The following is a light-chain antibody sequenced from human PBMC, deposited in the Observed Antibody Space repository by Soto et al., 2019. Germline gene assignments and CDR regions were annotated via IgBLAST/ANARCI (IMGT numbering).Light chain of an antibody. V-gene: IGLV1-40*01. J-gene: IGLJ1*01. CDR1: SSNIGAGYD. Sequence: QSVLTQPPSVSGAPGQRVTISCTGSSSNIGAGYDVHWYQQLPGTAPKLLIYGNSNRPSGVPDRFSGSNSGTSASPAITGLQAEDEADYYCQSYDSSLSGSNVFGTGTKLTVL. CDR2: GNS. CDR3: QSYDSSLSGSNV.